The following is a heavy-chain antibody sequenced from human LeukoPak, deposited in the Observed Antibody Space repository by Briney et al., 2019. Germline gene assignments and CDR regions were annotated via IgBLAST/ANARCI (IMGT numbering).Heavy chain of an antibody. Sequence: SGPTLVKPTQTLTLTCTFSGFSLSTSGVAAGWIRQPPGKAPEWLALIYWDDDKRYSPSLKSRVTITKDTSKNQVVLTMTNMDPVDTATYYCAHKKPDPNSGSYYWTWGQGTLVTVSS. V-gene: IGHV2-5*02. CDR3: AHKKPDPNSGSYYWT. D-gene: IGHD3-10*01. CDR2: IYWDDDK. CDR1: GFSLSTSGVA. J-gene: IGHJ5*02.